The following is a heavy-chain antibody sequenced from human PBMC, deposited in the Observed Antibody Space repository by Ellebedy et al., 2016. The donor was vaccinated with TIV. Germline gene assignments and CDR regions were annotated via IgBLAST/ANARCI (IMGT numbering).Heavy chain of an antibody. CDR1: GGTFSSYA. CDR2: IIPILGIA. CDR3: ARNKPDYYGSYYYGMDV. Sequence: SVKVSCXASGGTFSSYAISWVRQAPGQGLEWMGRIIPILGIANYAQKFQGRVTITADKSTSTAYMELSSLRSEDTAVYYCARNKPDYYGSYYYGMDVWGQGTTVTVSS. J-gene: IGHJ6*02. V-gene: IGHV1-69*04. D-gene: IGHD3-10*01.